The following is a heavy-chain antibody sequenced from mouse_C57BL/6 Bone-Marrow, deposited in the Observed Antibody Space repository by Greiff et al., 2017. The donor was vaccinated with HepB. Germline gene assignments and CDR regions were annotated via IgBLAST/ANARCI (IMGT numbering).Heavy chain of an antibody. Sequence: EVKLVESGGGLVQPGGSLKLSCAASGFTFSDYGMAWVRQAPRKGPEWVAFISNLAYSIYYADTVTGRFTISRENAKNTLYLEMSSLRSEDTAMYYCARDSNYDAMDYWGQGTSVTVSS. J-gene: IGHJ4*01. CDR2: ISNLAYSI. V-gene: IGHV5-15*04. CDR1: GFTFSDYG. D-gene: IGHD2-5*01. CDR3: ARDSNYDAMDY.